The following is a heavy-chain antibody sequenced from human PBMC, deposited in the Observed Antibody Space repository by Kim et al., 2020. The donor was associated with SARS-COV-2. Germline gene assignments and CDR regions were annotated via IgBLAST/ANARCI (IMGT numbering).Heavy chain of an antibody. V-gene: IGHV3-30*01. D-gene: IGHD3-16*01. J-gene: IGHJ6*02. Sequence: HYAGSVRGRFTLSRDNSKNTLYLQVNSLRAEDTAVDYCARGFRGSYGMDVWGQGTTVTVSS. CDR3: ARGFRGSYGMDV.